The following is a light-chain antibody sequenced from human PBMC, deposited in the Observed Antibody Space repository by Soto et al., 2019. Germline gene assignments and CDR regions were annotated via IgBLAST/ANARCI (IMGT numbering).Light chain of an antibody. CDR1: QSISNR. CDR3: QQYNSYPWT. CDR2: DAS. Sequence: DIQMTQSPSTLSASVGDRVTITCRASQSISNRLAWYHQKPGKTPNLLIYDASNLGSGVPSRFSGSGSGTEFTLTISSLQPDDFATYYCQQYNSYPWTFGQGTKVDIK. V-gene: IGKV1-5*01. J-gene: IGKJ1*01.